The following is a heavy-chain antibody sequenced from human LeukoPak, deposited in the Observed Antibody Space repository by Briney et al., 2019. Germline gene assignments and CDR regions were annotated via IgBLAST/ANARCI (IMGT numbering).Heavy chain of an antibody. CDR3: ARVRVIKGGYDCWSGYYRGINWFDP. D-gene: IGHD3-3*01. J-gene: IGHJ5*02. CDR2: MNPNSGNT. CDR1: GYTFTSYD. Sequence: ASVKVSCKASGYTFTSYDINWVRQATGQGLEWMGWMNPNSGNTGYAQKFQGRVTMTRNTSISTAYMELSSLRSEDTAVYYCARVRVIKGGYDCWSGYYRGINWFDPWGQGTQVTVSS. V-gene: IGHV1-8*01.